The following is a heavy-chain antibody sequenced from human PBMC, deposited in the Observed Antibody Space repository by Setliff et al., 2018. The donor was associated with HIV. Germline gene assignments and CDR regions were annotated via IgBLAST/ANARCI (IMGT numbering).Heavy chain of an antibody. J-gene: IGHJ4*02. V-gene: IGHV3-7*01. D-gene: IGHD1-26*01. CDR2: INQDGREK. Sequence: PGGSLRLSCAASGFTFSNYWMSWVRQAPGKGLEWVAHINQDGREKNHVESVKGRCTISRDNAKNALYLQMNSLRAEDTAVYFGARGIVGASVFNYLGQGTQVTVSS. CDR3: ARGIVGASVFNY. CDR1: GFTFSNYW.